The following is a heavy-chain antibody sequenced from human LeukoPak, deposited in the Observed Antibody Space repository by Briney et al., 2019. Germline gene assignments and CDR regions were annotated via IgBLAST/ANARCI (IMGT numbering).Heavy chain of an antibody. CDR3: AAPTMVRAP. CDR1: GFTFSDYY. D-gene: IGHD3-10*01. Sequence: GGSLRLSCAAAGFTFSDYYMSWIRQAPGKGLEWVSYISSSSSYTSYADSVKGRFTISRDNAKNSLYLQMNSLRAEDTAVYYCAAPTMVRAPWGQGTLVTVSS. CDR2: ISSSSSYT. V-gene: IGHV3-11*03. J-gene: IGHJ5*02.